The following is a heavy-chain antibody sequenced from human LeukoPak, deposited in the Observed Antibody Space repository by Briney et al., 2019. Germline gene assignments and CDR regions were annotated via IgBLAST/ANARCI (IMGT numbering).Heavy chain of an antibody. V-gene: IGHV3-11*05. CDR2: ISSSGDYT. D-gene: IGHD3-10*01. J-gene: IGHJ6*02. CDR3: ASELLWFGELDYYFYGTDV. Sequence: GGSLRLSCAASGFTFSDYYMTWIRQAPGKGLEWVSYISSSGDYTNYADSVKGRFTISRDNPKNSLYLQVNSLRAEDTAVYYCASELLWFGELDYYFYGTDVWGPGTTVTVSS. CDR1: GFTFSDYY.